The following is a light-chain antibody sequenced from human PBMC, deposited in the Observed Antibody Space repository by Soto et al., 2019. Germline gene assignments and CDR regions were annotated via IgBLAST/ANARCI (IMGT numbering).Light chain of an antibody. J-gene: IGKJ1*01. CDR2: DAS. Sequence: EIVLTQSPATLSLSPGEGATLSCRASQSVSSYLAWYQQKPGQAPRLLIYDASNRATGIPTRFSGSGSGTDFTLIISSLEPEDFAVYYCQQRSNWPVTFGLGTKVEV. CDR1: QSVSSY. V-gene: IGKV3-11*01. CDR3: QQRSNWPVT.